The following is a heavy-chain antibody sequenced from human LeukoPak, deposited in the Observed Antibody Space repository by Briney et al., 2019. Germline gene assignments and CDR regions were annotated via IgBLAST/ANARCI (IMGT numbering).Heavy chain of an antibody. CDR1: GYTFTGYH. V-gene: IGHV1-2*02. J-gene: IGHJ4*02. Sequence: ASVKVSCKASGYTFTGYHMHWVRQAPGQGLEWMGWINPKTGGTNYPQKFQGRVTMTRDTSISTAYMELSSLRSDDTAVYYCARGLRGYSFHDCWGLGTLVTVSS. CDR3: ARGLRGYSFHDC. CDR2: INPKTGGT. D-gene: IGHD5-18*01.